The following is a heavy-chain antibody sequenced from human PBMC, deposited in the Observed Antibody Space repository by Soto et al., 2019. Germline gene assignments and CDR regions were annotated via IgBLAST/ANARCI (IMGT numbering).Heavy chain of an antibody. Sequence: GASVKVSCKASGYTFTGYYMHWVRQAPGQGLEWMGWINPNSGGTNYAQKFQGRVTMTRDTSISTAYMELSRLRSDDTAVYYCARDDMSRIVVVPAAIPSPMDVWGQGTTVTVSS. CDR3: ARDDMSRIVVVPAAIPSPMDV. CDR2: INPNSGGT. V-gene: IGHV1-2*02. CDR1: GYTFTGYY. D-gene: IGHD2-2*02. J-gene: IGHJ6*02.